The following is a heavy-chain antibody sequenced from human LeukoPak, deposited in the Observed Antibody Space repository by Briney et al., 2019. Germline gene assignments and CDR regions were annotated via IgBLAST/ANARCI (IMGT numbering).Heavy chain of an antibody. D-gene: IGHD2-15*01. CDR3: AKNGDRGAFCSGGTCYPYYYYYMDV. CDR1: GFTFSTYG. CDR2: VSSTGGTT. Sequence: GGSLRLSCAASGFTFSTYGMSWVRQAPGKGPEWVSAVSSTGGTTYYADSVKGRFTISRDNSKNTLFLQINSLRAEDTAVYYCAKNGDRGAFCSGGTCYPYYYYYMDVWGKGTTVTISS. J-gene: IGHJ6*03. V-gene: IGHV3-23*01.